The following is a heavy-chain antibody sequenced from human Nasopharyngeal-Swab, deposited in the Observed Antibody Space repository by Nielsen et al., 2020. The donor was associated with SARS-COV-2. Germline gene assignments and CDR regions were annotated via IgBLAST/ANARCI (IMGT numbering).Heavy chain of an antibody. Sequence: SVKVSCKASGYTFTSYDINWVRQAPGQGLEWMGGIIPIFGTANYAQKFQGRVTITADKSTSTAYMELSSLRSEDTAVYYCARNIVVVPAAVLYYYYGMDVWGQGTTVTVSS. CDR1: GYTFTSYD. CDR3: ARNIVVVPAAVLYYYYGMDV. J-gene: IGHJ6*02. D-gene: IGHD2-2*01. V-gene: IGHV1-69*06. CDR2: IIPIFGTA.